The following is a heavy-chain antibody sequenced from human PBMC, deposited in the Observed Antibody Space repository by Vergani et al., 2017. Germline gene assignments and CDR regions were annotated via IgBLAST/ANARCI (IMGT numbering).Heavy chain of an antibody. CDR3: ARAPMVRGVIRFDP. CDR1: GGSISSGGYY. V-gene: IGHV4-31*03. J-gene: IGHJ5*02. CDR2: IYYSRST. Sequence: QVQLQESGPGLVKPSQTLSLTCTVSGGSISSGGYYWSWIRQHPGKGLEWIGYIYYSRSTYYNPSLKSRVTISVDTCKNQFSLKLSSVTAAATSVYYCARAPMVRGVIRFDPWGQGTLVTVSS. D-gene: IGHD3-10*01.